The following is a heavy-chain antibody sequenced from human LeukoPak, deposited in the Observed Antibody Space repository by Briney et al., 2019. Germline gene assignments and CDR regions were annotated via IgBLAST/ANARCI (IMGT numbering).Heavy chain of an antibody. CDR1: GGSISSYY. V-gene: IGHV4-4*07. Sequence: SETLSLTCTVSGGSISSYYWSWIRQPAGKGLEWIGRIYTSGGTNYNPSLKSRVTMSVDTSKNQFSLKLSSVTAADTAVYYCARFIGYQLLGWFDPWGQGTLVTVSS. D-gene: IGHD2-2*01. CDR2: IYTSGGT. J-gene: IGHJ5*02. CDR3: ARFIGYQLLGWFDP.